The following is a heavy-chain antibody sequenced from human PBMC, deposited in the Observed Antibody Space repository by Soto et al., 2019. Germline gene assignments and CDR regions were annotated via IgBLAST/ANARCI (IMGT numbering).Heavy chain of an antibody. CDR1: GFTFSSYG. CDR2: IWYDGSNK. J-gene: IGHJ6*02. CDR3: ARDMDVAAAGYYPYYYGMDV. Sequence: GGSLRLSCAASGFTFSSYGMHWVRQAPGKGLEWVAVIWYDGSNKYYADSVKGRFTISRDNSKNTLYLQMNSLRAEDTAVYYCARDMDVAAAGYYPYYYGMDVWGQGTTVTVSS. V-gene: IGHV3-33*01. D-gene: IGHD6-13*01.